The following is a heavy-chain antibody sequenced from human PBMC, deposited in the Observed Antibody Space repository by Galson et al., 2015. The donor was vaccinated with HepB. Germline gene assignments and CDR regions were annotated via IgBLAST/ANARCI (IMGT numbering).Heavy chain of an antibody. V-gene: IGHV3-30*04. CDR3: ATVGYSGGSWYSDYYGMDV. D-gene: IGHD2-15*01. CDR1: GIIFSSYA. J-gene: IGHJ6*02. Sequence: SLRLSCAASGIIFSSYAMHWVRQAPGKGLEWVALISYEGSNKYYADSVQGRFTISRDNSKNTLFLQMNSLRGEDTAVYYCATVGYSGGSWYSDYYGMDVWGQGTAVIVSS. CDR2: ISYEGSNK.